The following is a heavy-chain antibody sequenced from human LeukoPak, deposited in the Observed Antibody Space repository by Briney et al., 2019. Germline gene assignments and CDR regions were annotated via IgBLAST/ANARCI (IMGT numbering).Heavy chain of an antibody. CDR1: GFTFSSYA. CDR2: ISGSGGST. J-gene: IGHJ4*02. CDR3: AKAYYYDSSGYYRIDDY. Sequence: PGGPLRLSCAASGFTFSSYAMSWVRQAPGKGLEWVSAISGSGGSTYYADSVKGRFTISRDNSKNTLYLQMNSLRAEDTAVYYCAKAYYYDSSGYYRIDDYWGQGTLVTVSS. V-gene: IGHV3-23*01. D-gene: IGHD3-22*01.